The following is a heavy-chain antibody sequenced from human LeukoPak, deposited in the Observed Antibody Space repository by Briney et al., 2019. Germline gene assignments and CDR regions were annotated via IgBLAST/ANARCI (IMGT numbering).Heavy chain of an antibody. V-gene: IGHV4-34*01. J-gene: IGHJ4*02. CDR3: ARRGSGSFTN. Sequence: PSETLSLTCAVSGGSFSGYYWSWIRQPPGKGLEWIGEINHSGSTNYNPSLKSRVTISVDTSKNQFSLKLSSVTAADTAVYYCARRGSGSFTNWGQGTLVTVSS. D-gene: IGHD1-26*01. CDR1: GGSFSGYY. CDR2: INHSGST.